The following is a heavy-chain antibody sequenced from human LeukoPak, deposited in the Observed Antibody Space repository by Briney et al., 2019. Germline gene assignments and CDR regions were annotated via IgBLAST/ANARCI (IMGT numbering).Heavy chain of an antibody. CDR3: GRDLIGTAASWDS. D-gene: IGHD6-25*01. Sequence: GGSLRLSCAASGFTFSSYGMHWVRQAPGKGPEWVSVISSGDSTYYADSVKGRFTISRDNSKNTLYLQMNSPRVEDTAVYYCGRDLIGTAASWDSWGQGTLVTVSS. CDR2: ISSGDST. V-gene: IGHV3-53*01. J-gene: IGHJ4*02. CDR1: GFTFSSYG.